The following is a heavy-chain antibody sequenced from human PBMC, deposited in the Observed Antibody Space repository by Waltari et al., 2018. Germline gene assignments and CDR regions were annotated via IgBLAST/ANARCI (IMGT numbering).Heavy chain of an antibody. CDR3: ADSSFGGSEIIK. Sequence: QVQLVQSGAEVKKPGSSVKVSCKASGGTFSSYAISWVRQAPGQGLEWMGGINPIFGTANYAQKFQGRVTINADKSTSTAYMELSSLRSEDTAVYYCADSSFGGSEIIKWGQGTLVTVSS. J-gene: IGHJ4*02. CDR2: INPIFGTA. D-gene: IGHD3-10*01. V-gene: IGHV1-69*14. CDR1: GGTFSSYA.